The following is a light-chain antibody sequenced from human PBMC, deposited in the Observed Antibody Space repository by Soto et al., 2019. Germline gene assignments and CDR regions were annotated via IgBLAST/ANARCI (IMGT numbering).Light chain of an antibody. CDR3: QQYNSYRYT. V-gene: IGKV1-5*01. Sequence: DIQMTQSPSTLSASVGDRVTITCRASQSISSWLAWYQQKPGKAPKLLIYDASSLESGVPSRFSGSGSGTEFARTISSLQPDDFATYVCQQYNSYRYTFGQGTKLEIK. J-gene: IGKJ2*01. CDR1: QSISSW. CDR2: DAS.